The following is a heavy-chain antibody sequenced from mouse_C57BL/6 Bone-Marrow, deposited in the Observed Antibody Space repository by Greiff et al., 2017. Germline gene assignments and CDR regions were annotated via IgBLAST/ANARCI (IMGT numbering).Heavy chain of an antibody. CDR2: INPSSGYT. CDR1: GYTFTSYT. D-gene: IGHD2-1*01. Sequence: VMLVESGAELARPGASVKMSCKASGYTFTSYTMHWVKQRPGQGLEWIGYINPSSGYTKYNQKFKDKATLTADKSSSTAYMQLSSLTSEDSAVYYCARSPIYYGNFYAMDYWGQGTSVTVSS. CDR3: ARSPIYYGNFYAMDY. J-gene: IGHJ4*01. V-gene: IGHV1-4*01.